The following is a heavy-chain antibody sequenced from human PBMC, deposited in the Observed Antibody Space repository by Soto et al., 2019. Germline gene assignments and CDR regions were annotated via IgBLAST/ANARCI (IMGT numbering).Heavy chain of an antibody. V-gene: IGHV3-23*01. CDR1: GFTFSSYS. J-gene: IGHJ3*02. CDR3: AKVTDCCFSRCDDGIDI. D-gene: IGHD3-3*01. CDR2: ISGSGGVT. Sequence: GGSLRLSCAASGFTFSSYSMNWVRQAPGKGMEWVSIISGSGGVTSYADSVRGRFTIYRDNSKNSLFLQMKSLRDEDTAVYYCAKVTDCCFSRCDDGIDIWGHGTLVTVSS.